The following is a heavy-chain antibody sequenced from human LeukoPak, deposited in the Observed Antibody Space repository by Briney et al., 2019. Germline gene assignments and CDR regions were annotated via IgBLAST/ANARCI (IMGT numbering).Heavy chain of an antibody. V-gene: IGHV3-7*01. CDR2: IKQDGSEK. Sequence: GGSLRLSCAASGFTFSSYWMSWVRQAPGKGLEWVANIKQDGSEKYYVDSVKGRFTISRDNAKNSLYLQMNSLRAEDTAVYYCARYPVAGTQAHFDYWGQGTLVTVSS. CDR3: ARYPVAGTQAHFDY. J-gene: IGHJ4*02. CDR1: GFTFSSYW. D-gene: IGHD6-19*01.